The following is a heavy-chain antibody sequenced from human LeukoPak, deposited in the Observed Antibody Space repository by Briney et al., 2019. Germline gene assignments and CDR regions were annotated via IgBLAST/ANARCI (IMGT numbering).Heavy chain of an antibody. J-gene: IGHJ4*02. CDR2: ISSNGGST. Sequence: PGGSLRLSCAASGFTFSSYAMHWVRQAPGKGLEYVSAISSNGGSTYYANSVKGRFTISRDNSKNTLYLQMGSLRAEDMAVYYCARSVTTVTTGLDYWGQGTLVTVSS. CDR1: GFTFSSYA. D-gene: IGHD4-17*01. CDR3: ARSVTTVTTGLDY. V-gene: IGHV3-64*01.